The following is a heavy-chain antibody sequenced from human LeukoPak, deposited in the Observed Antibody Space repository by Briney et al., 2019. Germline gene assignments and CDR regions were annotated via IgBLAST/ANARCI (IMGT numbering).Heavy chain of an antibody. CDR1: GFTFSSYA. J-gene: IGHJ4*02. D-gene: IGHD6-19*01. V-gene: IGHV3-23*01. Sequence: GGSLRLSCAASGFTFSSYAMGWVRQAPGKGLEWVSAISGSGGSTYYADSVKGRFTISRDNSKNTLYLQMNSLRAEDTAVYYCAKGDRAVAGHNYFDYWGQGTLVTVSS. CDR3: AKGDRAVAGHNYFDY. CDR2: ISGSGGST.